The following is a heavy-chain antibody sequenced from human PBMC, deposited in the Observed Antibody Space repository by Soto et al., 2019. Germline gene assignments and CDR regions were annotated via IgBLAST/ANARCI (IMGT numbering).Heavy chain of an antibody. Sequence: QVQLQEWGPGLVMPSQPLSLTCTVSGGSITSGGYYWSWSRQHPGKGLQWIGYIYYSGSTYYKPSLKSRVTISVDTSKNQFSLKLSSVTAADTVVYYCARTPSAWGQGTLVTVSS. CDR2: IYYSGST. CDR1: GGSITSGGYY. V-gene: IGHV4-31*03. CDR3: ARTPSA. J-gene: IGHJ5*02.